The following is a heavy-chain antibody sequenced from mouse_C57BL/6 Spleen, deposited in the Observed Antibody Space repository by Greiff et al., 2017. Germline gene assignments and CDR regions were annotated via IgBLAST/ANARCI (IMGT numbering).Heavy chain of an antibody. D-gene: IGHD1-1*01. CDR1: GYSFTGYY. J-gene: IGHJ1*03. V-gene: IGHV1-42*01. Sequence: VQLKESGPELVKPGASVKISCKASGYSFTGYYMNWVKQSPEKSLEWIGEINPSTGGTTYNQKFKAKATLTVDKSSSTAYMQLKSLTSEDSAVYYCATTVVADWYFDVWGTGTTVTVSS. CDR3: ATTVVADWYFDV. CDR2: INPSTGGT.